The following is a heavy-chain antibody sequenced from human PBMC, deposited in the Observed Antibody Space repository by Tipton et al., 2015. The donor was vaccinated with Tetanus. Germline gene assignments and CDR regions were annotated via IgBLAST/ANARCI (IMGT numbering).Heavy chain of an antibody. D-gene: IGHD5-18*01. Sequence: LRLSCAVYGGSFSGYYRSWIRQPPGKGLEWIGEINHSGSTNYNPSLKSRVTISVDTSKNQFSRKLSSVTAADTAVYYCARGGYGRGVDYWGQGTLVTVSS. CDR2: INHSGST. CDR3: ARGGYGRGVDY. J-gene: IGHJ4*02. CDR1: GGSFSGYY. V-gene: IGHV4-34*01.